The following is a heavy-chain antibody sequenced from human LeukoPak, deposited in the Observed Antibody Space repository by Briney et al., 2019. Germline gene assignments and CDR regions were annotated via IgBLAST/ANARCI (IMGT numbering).Heavy chain of an antibody. CDR3: ARSSGGNTRYVDL. CDR2: IRSKTYGGTP. CDR1: GFSFGDYA. Sequence: GGSLRLSCTASGFSFGDYAMSWVRQAPGKGLEWVGFIRSKTYGGTPEYAASVEGRFTISRDDSKSIAYLQMNSLKTEDTAVYYCARSSGGNTRYVDLWGRGTLVTVSS. D-gene: IGHD3-22*01. V-gene: IGHV3-49*04. J-gene: IGHJ2*01.